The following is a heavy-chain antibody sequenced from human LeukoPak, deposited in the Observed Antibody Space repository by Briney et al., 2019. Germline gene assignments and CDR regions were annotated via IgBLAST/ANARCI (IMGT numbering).Heavy chain of an antibody. CDR2: ISGTGGST. Sequence: GSLRLSCAASGFTFSRYAMSWVRQAPGKGLEWVSGISGTGGSTYYADSVKGRFTISRDNSENTLYLQMDTLRAEDTAVYYCAKDRDIDFWSGYRFDPWGQGTLVTVSS. CDR1: GFTFSRYA. J-gene: IGHJ5*02. V-gene: IGHV3-23*01. D-gene: IGHD3-3*01. CDR3: AKDRDIDFWSGYRFDP.